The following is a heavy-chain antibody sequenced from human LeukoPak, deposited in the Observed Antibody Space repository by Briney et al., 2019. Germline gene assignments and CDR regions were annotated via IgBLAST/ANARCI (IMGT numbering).Heavy chain of an antibody. J-gene: IGHJ5*02. CDR3: AKDPRMTLDNWFDP. Sequence: GGSLRLSCAASGFIVSSNYMNWVRQAPGKGLECVSVIYSAGGTYYADSAKGRFTISRDNSKNTLYLQMNSLRAEDTAVYYCAKDPRMTLDNWFDPWGQGTLVTVSS. D-gene: IGHD2/OR15-2a*01. V-gene: IGHV3-53*01. CDR1: GFIVSSNY. CDR2: IYSAGGT.